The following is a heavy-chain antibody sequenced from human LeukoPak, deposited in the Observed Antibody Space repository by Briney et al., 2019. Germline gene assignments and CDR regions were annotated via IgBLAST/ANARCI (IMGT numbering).Heavy chain of an antibody. CDR1: GYSISSGYY. Sequence: SETLSLTCTVSGYSISSGYYWGWIRQPPGKGLEWIGYIYYSGSTNYNPSLKSRVTISVDTSKNQFSLKLNSVTAADTAVYFCARDDGDYWGQGTLVTVSS. V-gene: IGHV4-38-2*02. CDR3: ARDDGDY. D-gene: IGHD5-24*01. J-gene: IGHJ4*02. CDR2: IYYSGST.